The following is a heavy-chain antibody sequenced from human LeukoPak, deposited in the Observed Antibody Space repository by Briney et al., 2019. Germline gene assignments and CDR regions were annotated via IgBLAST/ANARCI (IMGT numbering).Heavy chain of an antibody. D-gene: IGHD6-13*01. V-gene: IGHV4-59*01. CDR1: GGSISNYY. J-gene: IGHJ4*02. CDR2: IYYTGST. Sequence: PSETLSLTCTVSGGSISNYYWNWIRQPPGKGLKWIGYIYYTGSTNYNPSLKSRVTMSVDTSKNQFSLNLRSVTPEDTAVYYCARNLIPEQLVLNFWGQGTLVTVSS. CDR3: ARNLIPEQLVLNF.